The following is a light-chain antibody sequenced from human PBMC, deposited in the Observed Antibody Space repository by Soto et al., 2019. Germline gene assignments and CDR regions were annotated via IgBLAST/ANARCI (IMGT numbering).Light chain of an antibody. V-gene: IGLV1-44*01. CDR2: NNN. J-gene: IGLJ3*02. CDR3: SPTDDVLRARGM. CDR1: RSNIGNNA. Sequence: QSVLTQPPSASGTPGQRVTISCSGSRSNIGNNAVTWYQQFPGTAPKLLIYNNNQRPSGVPDRFSGSKSGTSASLAISGLELEDEADNYCSPTDDVLRARGMCDVGSKLT.